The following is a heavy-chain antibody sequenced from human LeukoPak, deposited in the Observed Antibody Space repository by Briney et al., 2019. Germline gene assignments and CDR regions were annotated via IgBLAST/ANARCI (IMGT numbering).Heavy chain of an antibody. CDR3: AKDPYYSSSSPFFDY. J-gene: IGHJ4*02. CDR2: ISWNSGNI. Sequence: SLRLSCAASGFTFDDYAMHWVRQAPGKGLEWVSGISWNSGNIDYADSVKGRFTISRDNAKNSLYLQMKSLRAEDTALYYCAKDPYYSSSSPFFDYWGQGTLVTVSS. D-gene: IGHD6-6*01. V-gene: IGHV3-9*01. CDR1: GFTFDDYA.